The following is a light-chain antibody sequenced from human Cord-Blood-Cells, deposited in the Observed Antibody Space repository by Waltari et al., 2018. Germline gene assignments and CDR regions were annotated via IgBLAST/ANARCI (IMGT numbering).Light chain of an antibody. Sequence: DIVMTHSPDSLAVSLGGRAPLYCKDSQSVLYSSNNKNYLAWYQQKPGQPPKLLIYWTSTRESGVPDRFSGSGSGTDFTLTISSLQAEDVAVYYCQQYYSTPPSFGPGTKLEIK. CDR2: WTS. CDR3: QQYYSTPPS. V-gene: IGKV4-1*01. CDR1: QSVLYSSNNKNY. J-gene: IGKJ2*03.